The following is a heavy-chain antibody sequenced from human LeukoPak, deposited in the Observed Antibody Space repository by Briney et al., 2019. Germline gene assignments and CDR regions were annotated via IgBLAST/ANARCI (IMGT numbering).Heavy chain of an antibody. D-gene: IGHD6-19*01. CDR1: GGSLSAYY. CDR2: IYYSGST. CDR3: ARDLGSGWYGSGFGFDY. V-gene: IGHV4-59*01. Sequence: PSETLSLTCAVYGGSLSAYYWSWIRQPPGKGLEWIGYIYYSGSTNYNPSLKSRVTISVDTSKNQFSLKLSSVTAADTAVYYCARDLGSGWYGSGFGFDYWGQGTLVTVSS. J-gene: IGHJ4*02.